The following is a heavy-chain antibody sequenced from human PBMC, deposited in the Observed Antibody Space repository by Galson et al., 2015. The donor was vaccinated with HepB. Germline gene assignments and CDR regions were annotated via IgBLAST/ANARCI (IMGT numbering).Heavy chain of an antibody. D-gene: IGHD5-12*01. J-gene: IGHJ3*02. V-gene: IGHV3-23*01. CDR3: AREWLRLPDAFDI. Sequence: SLRLSCAASGFTFSSYAMSWVRQAPGKGLEWVSAISGSGGSTYYADSVKGRFTISRDNSKNTLYLQMNSLRAEDTAVYYCAREWLRLPDAFDIWGQGTMVTVSS. CDR2: ISGSGGST. CDR1: GFTFSSYA.